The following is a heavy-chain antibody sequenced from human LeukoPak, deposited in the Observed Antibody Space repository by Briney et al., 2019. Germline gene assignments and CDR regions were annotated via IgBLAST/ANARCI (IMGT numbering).Heavy chain of an antibody. Sequence: PGGSLRLSCAAAGFTVSSNYVSWVRQAPGKGLERVSSTYSGGLTYYADSVKGRFTISRDNSKNTLYLQMNSLRAEDTAVYYCARGSSSAYLRVKLDSWGQGTLVTVSS. J-gene: IGHJ4*02. D-gene: IGHD6-19*01. CDR2: TYSGGLT. CDR1: GFTVSSNY. V-gene: IGHV3-53*01. CDR3: ARGSSSAYLRVKLDS.